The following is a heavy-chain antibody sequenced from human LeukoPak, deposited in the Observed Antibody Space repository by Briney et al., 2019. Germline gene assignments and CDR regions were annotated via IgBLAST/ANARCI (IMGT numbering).Heavy chain of an antibody. Sequence: GGSLRLSCAASGFTFSSSAMHWVRLAPGKGLEWVAVISYDGSNKYYADSVKGRFTISRDNSKNTLYLQMNSLRAEDTAVYYCARDGPLYYYDSSGYYSYWGQGTLVTVFS. CDR3: ARDGPLYYYDSSGYYSY. CDR1: GFTFSSSA. D-gene: IGHD3-22*01. V-gene: IGHV3-30-3*01. J-gene: IGHJ4*02. CDR2: ISYDGSNK.